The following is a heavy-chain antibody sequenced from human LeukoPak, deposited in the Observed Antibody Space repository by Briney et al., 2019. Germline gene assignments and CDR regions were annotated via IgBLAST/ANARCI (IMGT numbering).Heavy chain of an antibody. D-gene: IGHD5-24*01. Sequence: SVKVSCKASGGTFSSYAISWVRQAPGQGLEWMGRIIPILGIANYAQKFQGRVTITADKSTSTAYMELSSLRSEDTAVYYCAPGVWGRRAGYAYAFDIWGQGTMVTVSS. V-gene: IGHV1-69*04. J-gene: IGHJ3*02. CDR1: GGTFSSYA. CDR3: APGVWGRRAGYAYAFDI. CDR2: IIPILGIA.